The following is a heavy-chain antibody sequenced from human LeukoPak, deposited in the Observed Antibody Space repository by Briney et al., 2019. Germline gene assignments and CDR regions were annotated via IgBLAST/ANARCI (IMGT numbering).Heavy chain of an antibody. CDR3: AKDISGYRGYFDY. D-gene: IGHD5-12*01. V-gene: IGHV3-21*04. CDR1: GFTFSSYS. CDR2: ISSSSSYI. J-gene: IGHJ4*02. Sequence: PGGSLRLSCAASGFTFSSYSMNWVRQAPGKGLEWVSSISSSSSYIYYADSVKGRFTISRDNAKNSLYLQMNSLRAEDTALYYCAKDISGYRGYFDYWGQGTLVTVSS.